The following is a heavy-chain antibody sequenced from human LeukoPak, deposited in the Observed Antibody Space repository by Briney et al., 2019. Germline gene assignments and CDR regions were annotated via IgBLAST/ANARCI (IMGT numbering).Heavy chain of an antibody. CDR3: ARDRDIVVVVAAIRQLDY. J-gene: IGHJ4*02. Sequence: GRSLRLSCAASGFTFSSYAMHWVRQAPGKGLEWVAVISYDGSNKYYADSAKGRFTISRDNSKNTLYLQMNSLRAEDTAVYYCARDRDIVVVVAAIRQLDYWGQGTLVTVSS. CDR1: GFTFSSYA. D-gene: IGHD2-15*01. V-gene: IGHV3-30-3*01. CDR2: ISYDGSNK.